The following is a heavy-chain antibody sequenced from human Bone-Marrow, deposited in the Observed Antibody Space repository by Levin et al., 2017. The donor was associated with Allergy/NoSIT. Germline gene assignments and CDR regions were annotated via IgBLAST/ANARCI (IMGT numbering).Heavy chain of an antibody. CDR2: IYYSGST. V-gene: IGHV4-39*01. CDR1: GGSISSSSYY. D-gene: IGHD2-2*01. J-gene: IGHJ5*02. CDR3: ARHRGEGVPAAILSGWFDP. Sequence: SQTLSLTCTVSGGSISSSSYYWGWIRQPPGKGLEWIGSIYYSGSTYYNPSLKSRVTISVDTSKNQFSLKLSSVTAADTAVYYGARHRGEGVPAAILSGWFDPWGQGTLVTVSS.